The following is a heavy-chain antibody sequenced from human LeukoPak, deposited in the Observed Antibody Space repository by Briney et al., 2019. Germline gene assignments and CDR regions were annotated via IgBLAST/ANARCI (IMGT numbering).Heavy chain of an antibody. D-gene: IGHD3-9*01. CDR3: AKDYHFTGYNGPVHY. V-gene: IGHV3-30*18. CDR1: GFTFSDYG. CDR2: ISNDGGNI. Sequence: GGSLRLSCAASGFTFSDYGVHWVRQAPGKGLEWVSLISNDGGNIYYTDSVKGRFTISRDNYKSTLYLQMTSLITEDTAVYYCAKDYHFTGYNGPVHYWGQGTLV. J-gene: IGHJ4*02.